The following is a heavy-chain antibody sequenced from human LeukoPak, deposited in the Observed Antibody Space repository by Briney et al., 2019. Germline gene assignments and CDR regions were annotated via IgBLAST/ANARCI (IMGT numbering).Heavy chain of an antibody. D-gene: IGHD2-2*01. J-gene: IGHJ6*02. Sequence: SETLSLTCTVSGYSISSGYYWGWIRQPPGKGLEWIGYIYYSGSTNYNPSLKSRVTISVDTSKNQFSLKLSSVTAADTAVYYCARVVVPNRYYYYYGMDVWGQGTTVTVSS. CDR2: IYYSGST. V-gene: IGHV4-38-2*02. CDR1: GYSISSGYY. CDR3: ARVVVPNRYYYYYGMDV.